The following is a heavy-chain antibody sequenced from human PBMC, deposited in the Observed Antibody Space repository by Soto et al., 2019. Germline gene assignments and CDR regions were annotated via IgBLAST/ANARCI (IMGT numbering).Heavy chain of an antibody. V-gene: IGHV4-39*01. CDR3: ARKSARRGEWAFDI. J-gene: IGHJ3*02. D-gene: IGHD3-16*01. CDR1: GGSISSYY. CDR2: IKYSGNT. Sequence: SETLSLTCTVSGGSISSYYWSWIRQPPGKGLEWIASIKYSGNTYYNPSLKSRVTISVDTSKDQFSLKVKSLTASDTAVYYCARKSARRGEWAFDIWGQGTMVTVSS.